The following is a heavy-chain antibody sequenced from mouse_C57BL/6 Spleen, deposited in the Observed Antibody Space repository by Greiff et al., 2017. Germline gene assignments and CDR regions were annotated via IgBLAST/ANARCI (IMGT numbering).Heavy chain of an antibody. D-gene: IGHD2-5*01. CDR3: ARVYSNTYFWFAY. V-gene: IGHV1-22*01. CDR1: GYTFTDYN. J-gene: IGHJ3*01. CDR2: INPNNGGT. Sequence: VQLQQSGPELVKPGASVKMSCKASGYTFTDYNMHWVKQSHGKSLEWIGYINPNNGGTSYNQKFKGKATLTVNKSSSTAYMELRSLTSEDSAVYYCARVYSNTYFWFAYWGQGTLVTVSA.